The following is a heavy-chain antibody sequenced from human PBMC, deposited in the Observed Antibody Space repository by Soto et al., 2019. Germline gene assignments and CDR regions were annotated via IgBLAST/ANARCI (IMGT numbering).Heavy chain of an antibody. CDR1: GVTVSSNY. CDR3: ARDFVVGGPTINYYYGMDV. D-gene: IGHD1-26*01. V-gene: IGHV3-66*01. J-gene: IGHJ6*02. Sequence: GGSLILSWAVSGVTVSSNYMIWVRPAPGKGLEWISIIYSAGNTYYADSVKGRFTISRDNSKNTLYLQMNSLGAEDTAVYYCARDFVVGGPTINYYYGMDVWGQGTTVTVSS. CDR2: IYSAGNT.